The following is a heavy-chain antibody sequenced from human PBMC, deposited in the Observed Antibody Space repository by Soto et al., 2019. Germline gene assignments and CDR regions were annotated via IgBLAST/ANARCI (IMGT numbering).Heavy chain of an antibody. Sequence: SETLSLTCAVSGGSISSGGYSWSWIRQPPGKGLEWIGSIYYSGITYYNTSLKSRVTIPVDTPKNQFSLKLSSVTAADTGVYWCARHEGTATMVRGISPWSQGTLVTVSS. CDR3: ARHEGTATMVRGISP. CDR2: IYYSGIT. D-gene: IGHD3-10*01. CDR1: GGSISSGGYS. J-gene: IGHJ5*02. V-gene: IGHV4-30-2*03.